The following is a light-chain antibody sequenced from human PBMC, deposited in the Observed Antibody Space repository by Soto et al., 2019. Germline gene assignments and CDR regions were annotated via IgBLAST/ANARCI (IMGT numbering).Light chain of an antibody. CDR3: SSYTTSSTPYYV. CDR1: SSDVGGYNF. Sequence: QSALTQPASVSGSPGQSITISCTGTSSDVGGYNFVSWYQQHPGKVPKLMIYEVSNRPSGVSNRFSGSKSGNTASLTISGLQAEDEADYYCSSYTTSSTPYYVFXTGTKLTVL. V-gene: IGLV2-14*01. CDR2: EVS. J-gene: IGLJ1*01.